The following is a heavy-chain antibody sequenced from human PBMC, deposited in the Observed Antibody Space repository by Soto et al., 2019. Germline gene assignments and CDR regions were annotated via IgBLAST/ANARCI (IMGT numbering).Heavy chain of an antibody. CDR1: GFTFSSYG. V-gene: IGHV3-33*01. CDR3: ARDRREWEQRTGFDY. CDR2: IWYDGSNK. Sequence: QVQLVESGGGVVQPGRSLRLSCAASGFTFSSYGMHWVRQAPGKGLEWVAVIWYDGSNKYYADSVKGRFTISRDNSKNTLYLQMNSLRAEDTAVYYCARDRREWEQRTGFDYWGQGTLVTVSS. J-gene: IGHJ4*02. D-gene: IGHD1-26*01.